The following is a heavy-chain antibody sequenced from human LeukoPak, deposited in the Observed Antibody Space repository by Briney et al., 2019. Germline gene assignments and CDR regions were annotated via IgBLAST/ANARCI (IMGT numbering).Heavy chain of an antibody. Sequence: SETLSLTCAVYGGSFSGYYWGWIRQPPGKGLEWIGSIYHSGSTYYNPSLKSRVTISVDTSKNQFSLKLSSVTAADTAVYYCARNLIPEQLVVNFWGQGTLVTVSS. CDR1: GGSFSGYY. CDR3: ARNLIPEQLVVNF. J-gene: IGHJ4*02. CDR2: IYHSGST. D-gene: IGHD6-13*01. V-gene: IGHV4-38-2*01.